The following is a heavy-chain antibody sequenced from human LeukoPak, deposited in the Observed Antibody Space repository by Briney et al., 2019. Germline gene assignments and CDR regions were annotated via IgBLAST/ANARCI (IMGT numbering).Heavy chain of an antibody. Sequence: PGKSLRLSCAAAKSSLSAWAMHWVRQAPDKGLEWIGSIYYSGSTYYNPSLKSRDTISVDTSKNQFSLKLSSVTAADTAVYYCARSPRVLRYFDWSYDAFDIWGRGTMVTVSS. D-gene: IGHD3-9*01. CDR2: IYYSGST. V-gene: IGHV4-38-2*01. J-gene: IGHJ3*02. CDR1: KSSLSAWA. CDR3: ARSPRVLRYFDWSYDAFDI.